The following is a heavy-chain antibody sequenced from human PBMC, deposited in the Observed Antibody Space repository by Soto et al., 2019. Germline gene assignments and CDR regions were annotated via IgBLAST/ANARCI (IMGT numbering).Heavy chain of an antibody. D-gene: IGHD6-19*01. CDR3: ARGLSTSLYSSGWYHFDY. CDR1: GGPFSGYY. V-gene: IGHV4-34*01. Sequence: SETLSLTCAVYGGPFSGYYWSWIRQPPGKGLEWIGEINHSGSTNYNPSLKSRVTISVDTSKNQFSLKLSSVTAADTAVYYCARGLSTSLYSSGWYHFDYWGQGTLVTVYS. CDR2: INHSGST. J-gene: IGHJ4*02.